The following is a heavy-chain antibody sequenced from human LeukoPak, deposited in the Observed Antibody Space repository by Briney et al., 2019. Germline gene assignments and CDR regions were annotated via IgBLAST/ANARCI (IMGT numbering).Heavy chain of an antibody. CDR1: GYTFTGYY. CDR3: ARGGYYDSSGPDDY. Sequence: ASVKVSCKASGYTFTGYYIYWVRQAPGQGLEWMGWINPKSGGTDYAQKFQGRVTMTRDTSTSTVYMELSSLRSEDTAVYYCARGGYYDSSGPDDYWGQGTLVTVSS. CDR2: INPKSGGT. D-gene: IGHD3-22*01. V-gene: IGHV1-2*02. J-gene: IGHJ4*02.